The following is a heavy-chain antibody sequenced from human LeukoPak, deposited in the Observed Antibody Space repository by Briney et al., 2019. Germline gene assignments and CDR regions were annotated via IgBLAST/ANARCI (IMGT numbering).Heavy chain of an antibody. CDR3: AISTSWGYFDY. CDR1: GGSITGSSYY. CDR2: IYYSGST. D-gene: IGHD2-15*01. J-gene: IGHJ4*02. Sequence: SETLSLTCIVSGGSITGSSYYWGWIRQPPGKGLEWIGSIYYSGSTYYNPSLKSRVTISVDTSKNQFSLKLTSVTAADTAVYYCAISTSWGYFDYWGQGALVTVSS. V-gene: IGHV4-39*01.